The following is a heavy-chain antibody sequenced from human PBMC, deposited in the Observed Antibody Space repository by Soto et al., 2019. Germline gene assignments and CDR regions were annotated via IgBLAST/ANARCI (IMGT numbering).Heavy chain of an antibody. J-gene: IGHJ4*02. CDR3: ARGITRPTPLDY. CDR2: INAGNGNT. V-gene: IGHV1-3*05. D-gene: IGHD1-20*01. CDR1: GYTFTSYA. Sequence: QVQLVQSGAEEKKPGASVKVSCKASGYTFTSYAMHWVRQAPGQRLEWMGGINAGNGNTKYSQKFQGRVTITRDTSASTAYMELSSLRSEDTAVYYCARGITRPTPLDYWGQGTLVTVSS.